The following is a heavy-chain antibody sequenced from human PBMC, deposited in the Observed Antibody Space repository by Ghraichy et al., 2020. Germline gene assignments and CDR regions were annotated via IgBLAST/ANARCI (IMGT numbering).Heavy chain of an antibody. CDR2: IYYSRST. V-gene: IGHV4-59*08. CDR3: ARSSGWYDNRVPGEPAYYYAMDV. J-gene: IGHJ6*02. Sequence: SETLSLTCTVSGGSISSYYWSWLRQPPGKGLEWIGYIYYSRSTNYNPSFKSRVSISVDTSKNQVSLNLSSVTAADTAVYYCARSSGWYDNRVPGEPAYYYAMDVWGQGTTVTVSS. CDR1: GGSISSYY. D-gene: IGHD6-19*01.